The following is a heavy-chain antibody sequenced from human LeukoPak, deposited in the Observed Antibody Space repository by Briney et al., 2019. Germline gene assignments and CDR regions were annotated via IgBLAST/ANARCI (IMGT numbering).Heavy chain of an antibody. D-gene: IGHD3-22*01. CDR1: GFTFSTYS. Sequence: GGSLRLSCAASGFTFSTYSMNWVRQAPGKGLECVSSISSSGAYIYYADSVKGRSTISRDNAKKSLYLQMNSLRAEDTAIYYCVGNYYDSSGLDYWGQGTLVTVSS. V-gene: IGHV3-21*01. CDR3: VGNYYDSSGLDY. CDR2: ISSSGAYI. J-gene: IGHJ4*02.